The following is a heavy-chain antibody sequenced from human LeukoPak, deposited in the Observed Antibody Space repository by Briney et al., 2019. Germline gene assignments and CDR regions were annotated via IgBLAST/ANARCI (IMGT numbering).Heavy chain of an antibody. CDR2: ITSSSSYI. V-gene: IGHV3-21*01. CDR3: ARGGGEQWLGTPVHYYMDV. Sequence: PGGSLRLSCAASGFTFSTYNMNWVRQAPGKGLEWVSSITSSSSYIYYADSVKGRFTISRDNAKNSLYLQMNSLRAEDTAVYYCARGGGEQWLGTPVHYYMDVWGKGTTVTVSS. J-gene: IGHJ6*03. CDR1: GFTFSTYN. D-gene: IGHD6-19*01.